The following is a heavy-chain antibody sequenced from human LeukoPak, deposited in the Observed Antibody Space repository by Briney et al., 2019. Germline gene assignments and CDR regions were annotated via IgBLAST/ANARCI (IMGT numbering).Heavy chain of an antibody. Sequence: GGSLRLSCSASGFTFSSYGMHWVRQAPGKGLEWVAVISYDGSNKYYADSVKGRFTISRDNSKNTLYLQMNSLRAEDTAVYYCAKDSENDWFDPWGQGTLVTVSS. CDR2: ISYDGSNK. V-gene: IGHV3-30*18. CDR3: AKDSENDWFDP. CDR1: GFTFSSYG. J-gene: IGHJ5*02.